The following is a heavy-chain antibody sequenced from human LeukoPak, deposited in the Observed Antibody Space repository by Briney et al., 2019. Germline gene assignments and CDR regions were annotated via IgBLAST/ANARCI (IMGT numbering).Heavy chain of an antibody. Sequence: GGSLRLSCAASGFTFSSYAMSWVRQAPGKGLEWVSAISGSGGSTYYAAAVKGRFTITRDNSKNTLYLQKNSLRAEDTAVYYCAKDIRYFDWLGPDYWGQGTLVTVSS. D-gene: IGHD3-9*01. V-gene: IGHV3-23*01. CDR2: ISGSGGST. CDR1: GFTFSSYA. CDR3: AKDIRYFDWLGPDY. J-gene: IGHJ4*02.